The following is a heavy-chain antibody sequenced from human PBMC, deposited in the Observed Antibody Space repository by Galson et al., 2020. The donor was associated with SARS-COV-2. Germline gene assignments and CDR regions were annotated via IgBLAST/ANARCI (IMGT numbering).Heavy chain of an antibody. CDR1: GFTFSSSA. J-gene: IGHJ6*03. D-gene: IGHD6-13*01. V-gene: IGHV3-23*01. Sequence: GGSLRLSCAASGFTFSSSAMSWVRQAPGKGLEWVSAISGSGGSTYYADSVKGRFTISRDNSKNTLYLQMNSLRAEDTAVYYCAKDPGIAAADPYYYYYYYMDVWGKGTTVTVSS. CDR2: ISGSGGST. CDR3: AKDPGIAAADPYYYYYYYMDV.